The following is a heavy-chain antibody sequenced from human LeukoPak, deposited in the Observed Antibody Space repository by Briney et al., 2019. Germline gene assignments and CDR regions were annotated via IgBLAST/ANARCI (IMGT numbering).Heavy chain of an antibody. CDR1: GYTFTSNY. D-gene: IGHD6-19*01. J-gene: IGHJ6*03. V-gene: IGHV1-46*01. CDR2: ISPSGGST. CDR3: ARLGRSSGWYYYYYMDV. Sequence: ASVKVSCKAFGYTFTSNYMHWVRQAPGQGPEWMGVISPSGGSTTYAQKFQGRVTLTRDMSTNTAYMELSSLRSEDTAVYYCARLGRSSGWYYYYYMDVWGKGTTVTVSS.